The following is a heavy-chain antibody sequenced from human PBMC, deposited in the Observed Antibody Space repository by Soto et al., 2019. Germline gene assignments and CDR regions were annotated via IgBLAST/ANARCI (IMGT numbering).Heavy chain of an antibody. D-gene: IGHD3-10*01. J-gene: IGHJ3*02. CDR2: MNPTSGNT. CDR1: GYTFTSYD. V-gene: IGHV1-8*01. CDR3: ARGINYYDSGDDAFDI. Sequence: QVQLVQSGAEVKKPGASVKVSCKASGYTFTSYDINWVRQATGQGLEWMGWMNPTSGNTGYAPKFQGRVTMTRNTSISTAYMELSSLRSEDTAVYYCARGINYYDSGDDAFDIWGQGTMVTVSS.